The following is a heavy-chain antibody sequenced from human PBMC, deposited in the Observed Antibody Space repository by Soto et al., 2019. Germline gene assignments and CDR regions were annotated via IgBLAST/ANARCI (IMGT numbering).Heavy chain of an antibody. CDR3: ARDRQELEAYYYYYYGMDV. J-gene: IGHJ6*02. CDR2: IYYTDSGST. D-gene: IGHD6-13*01. Sequence: ETLSLTCTVSGGSIRNYHWNWIRQSPGKGLEWIGYIYYTDSGSTNYNPSLKSRLTISADTSKNQFSLKLSSVTAADTAVYYCARDRQELEAYYYYYYGMDVWGQGTTVTVSS. CDR1: GGSIRNYH. V-gene: IGHV4-59*01.